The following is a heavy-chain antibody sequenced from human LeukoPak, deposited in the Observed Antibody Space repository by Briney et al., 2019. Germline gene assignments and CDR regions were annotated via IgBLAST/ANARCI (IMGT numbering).Heavy chain of an antibody. V-gene: IGHV4-34*01. CDR1: GGSFSGYY. CDR2: INHSGST. J-gene: IGHJ3*02. CDR3: ARGRHGDAFDI. Sequence: SETLSLTCAVYGGSFSGYYWSWIRQPPGKGLEWIGEINHSGSTNCNPSLKSRVTISVDTSKNQFSLKLSSVTAADTAVYYCARGRHGDAFDIWGQGTMVTVSS.